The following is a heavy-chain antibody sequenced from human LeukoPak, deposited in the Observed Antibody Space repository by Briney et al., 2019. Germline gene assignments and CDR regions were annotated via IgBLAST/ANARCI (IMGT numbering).Heavy chain of an antibody. Sequence: GGSLRLSCAASGFTFSSYEMNWVRQAPGKGLEWVSYISGSGRTMSYADSVKGRFTISRDNAKNSLYLHMNSLRAEDTAVYHCARGGLYGYDVFDYWGQGTLVTVSS. CDR1: GFTFSSYE. V-gene: IGHV3-48*03. CDR3: ARGGLYGYDVFDY. J-gene: IGHJ4*02. CDR2: ISGSGRTM. D-gene: IGHD5-12*01.